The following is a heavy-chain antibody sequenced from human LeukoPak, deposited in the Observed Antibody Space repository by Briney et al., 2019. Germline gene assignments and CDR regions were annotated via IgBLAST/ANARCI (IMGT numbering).Heavy chain of an antibody. J-gene: IGHJ3*02. CDR1: GGSISSYY. CDR3: ARSPYYDFWSGYSTYDAFDI. D-gene: IGHD3-3*01. Sequence: SETLSLTCTVSGGSISSYYWSWIRQPPGKGLEWIGYIYYSGSTNYNPSLKSRVTISVDTSKNQFSLKLSSVTAADTAVYYCARSPYYDFWSGYSTYDAFDIWGQGTMVTVSS. CDR2: IYYSGST. V-gene: IGHV4-59*01.